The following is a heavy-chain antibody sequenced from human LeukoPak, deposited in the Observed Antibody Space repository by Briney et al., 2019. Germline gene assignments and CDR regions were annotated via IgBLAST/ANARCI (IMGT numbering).Heavy chain of an antibody. J-gene: IGHJ4*02. CDR3: ARDRSYYGSGSYYMAHFDY. CDR1: GFTFNTYN. V-gene: IGHV3-21*01. CDR2: ITSSSSYI. Sequence: GGSLRLSCAASGFTFNTYNMNWVRQAPGQGLEWVSSITSSSSYIYYADSVKGRFTISRDNAKSSLYLQMNSLRAEDTAVYYCARDRSYYGSGSYYMAHFDYWGQGTLVTVSS. D-gene: IGHD3-10*01.